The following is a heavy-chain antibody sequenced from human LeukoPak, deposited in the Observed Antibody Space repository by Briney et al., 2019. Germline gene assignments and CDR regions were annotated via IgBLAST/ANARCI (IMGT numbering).Heavy chain of an antibody. CDR2: IIPILDIT. J-gene: IGHJ6*02. CDR3: ARAGYYDSSGYHYYYYYGMDV. CDR1: GGTFSSSA. D-gene: IGHD3-22*01. V-gene: IGHV1-69*04. Sequence: SVKVSCKASGGTFSSSAISWVRQAPGQGLEWMGKIIPILDITNYSQKFQGRVTITAVKSTSTAYMELRSLRSDDTAVYYCARAGYYDSSGYHYYYYYGMDVWGQGTTVTVSS.